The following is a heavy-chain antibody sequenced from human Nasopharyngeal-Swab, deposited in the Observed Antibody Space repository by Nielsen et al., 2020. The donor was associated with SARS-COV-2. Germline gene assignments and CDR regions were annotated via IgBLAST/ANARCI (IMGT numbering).Heavy chain of an antibody. CDR1: DDSISNGDYY. D-gene: IGHD2-15*01. CDR3: ARALRDIYVI. J-gene: IGHJ1*01. CDR2: ISYTGTT. V-gene: IGHV4-30-4*02. Sequence: SDTLSLTCTVSDDSISNGDYYWAWIRQPPGKGLEWIGYISYTGTTDYNPSLESRVTIEVDTSKNQFALKLTSVTAADTAVYFCARALRDIYVIWGQGTLVTVSS.